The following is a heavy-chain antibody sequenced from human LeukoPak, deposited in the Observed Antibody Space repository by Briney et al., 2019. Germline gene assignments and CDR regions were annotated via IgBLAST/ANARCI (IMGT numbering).Heavy chain of an antibody. V-gene: IGHV3-21*01. CDR1: GFTFSSYS. D-gene: IGHD6-19*01. CDR2: ISSSSSYI. J-gene: IGHJ5*02. Sequence: PGGSLRLSCAASGFTFSSYSMNWVRQAPGKGLEWVSSISSSSSYIYYADSVKGRFTISRDNAKNSLYLQMNSLRAEDTAVYYCARERAVAGTNWFDPWGQGTLVTVSS. CDR3: ARERAVAGTNWFDP.